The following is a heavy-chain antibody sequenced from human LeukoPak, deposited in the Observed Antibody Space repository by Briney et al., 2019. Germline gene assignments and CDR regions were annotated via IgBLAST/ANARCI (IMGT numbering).Heavy chain of an antibody. V-gene: IGHV4-39*01. J-gene: IGHJ4*02. CDR3: AIGIADYYFDY. CDR2: IYYSGST. D-gene: IGHD6-13*01. CDR1: GGSISSSSYY. Sequence: SETLSLTCTVSGGSISSSSYYWGWIRQPPGKGLEWIGSIYYSGSTYYNPSPKSRVTISVDTSKNQFSLKLSSVTAADTAVYYCAIGIADYYFDYWGQGTLVTVSS.